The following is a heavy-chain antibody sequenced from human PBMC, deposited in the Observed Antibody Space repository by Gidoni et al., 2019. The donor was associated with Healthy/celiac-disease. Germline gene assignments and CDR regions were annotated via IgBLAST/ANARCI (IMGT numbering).Heavy chain of an antibody. Sequence: QVQLQQWGAGLLKPSETLSLTCAVYGGSFSGYYWSWIRQPPGKGLEWIGEINHSGSTNYNPSLKSRVTISVDTSKNQFSLKLSSVTAADTAVYYCAGHDYMSPFDYWGQGTLVTVSS. CDR1: GGSFSGYY. CDR2: INHSGST. CDR3: AGHDYMSPFDY. V-gene: IGHV4-34*01. J-gene: IGHJ4*02. D-gene: IGHD4-4*01.